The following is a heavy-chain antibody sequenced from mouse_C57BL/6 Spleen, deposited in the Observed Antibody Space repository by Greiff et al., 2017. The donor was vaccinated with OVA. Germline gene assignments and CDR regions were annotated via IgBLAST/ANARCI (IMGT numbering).Heavy chain of an antibody. CDR1: GYTFTSYW. V-gene: IGHV1-59*01. Sequence: QVQLQQPGAELVRPGTSVKLSCKASGYTFTSYWMHWVKQRPGQGLEWIGVIDPSDSYTNYNQKFKGKATLTVDTSSSTAYMQLSSLTSEDSAFYYCARGDRFDYWGQGTTLTVSS. CDR3: ARGDRFDY. CDR2: IDPSDSYT. D-gene: IGHD2-13*01. J-gene: IGHJ2*01.